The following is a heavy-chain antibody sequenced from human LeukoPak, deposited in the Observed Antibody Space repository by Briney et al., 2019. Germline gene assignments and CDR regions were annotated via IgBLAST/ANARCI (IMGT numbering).Heavy chain of an antibody. J-gene: IGHJ2*01. CDR1: GGSISSNNW. CDR3: ARDGVSALNLYSDI. D-gene: IGHD3-3*01. CDR2: IYYSGST. Sequence: PSETLSLTCAVSGGSISSNNWWSWVRQPPGKGLEWIGSIYYSGSTDYNPSLKSRVIISVDTSKNQFSLSLISVTAADTAVYYCARDGVSALNLYSDIWGRGTLLTVSS. V-gene: IGHV4-4*02.